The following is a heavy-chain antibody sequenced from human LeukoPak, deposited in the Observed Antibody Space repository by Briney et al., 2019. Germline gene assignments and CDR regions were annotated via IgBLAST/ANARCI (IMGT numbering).Heavy chain of an antibody. Sequence: ASVKVSCKASGYTFTSYYMHWVRQAPGQGLEWMGIINPSGGSTSYAQKFQGRVTMTRDTSISTAYMELSRLRSDDTAVYYCASGPYSSGWYDYWGQGTLVTVSS. CDR3: ASGPYSSGWYDY. V-gene: IGHV1-46*01. CDR2: INPSGGST. CDR1: GYTFTSYY. D-gene: IGHD6-19*01. J-gene: IGHJ4*02.